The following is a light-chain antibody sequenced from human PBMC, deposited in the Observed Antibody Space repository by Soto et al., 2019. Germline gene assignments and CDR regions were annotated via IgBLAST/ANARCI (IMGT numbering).Light chain of an antibody. CDR1: QSFSSY. Sequence: EIVLTQSPATLSLSPGERATLSCRASQSFSSYLAWYQQKPGQAPRLLIYGASNRATGIPARFSGSGSGTDFTLTISSLEPEDFAIYYCQQRSNWPPVTFGQGTKLEIK. CDR3: QQRSNWPPVT. V-gene: IGKV3-11*01. CDR2: GAS. J-gene: IGKJ2*01.